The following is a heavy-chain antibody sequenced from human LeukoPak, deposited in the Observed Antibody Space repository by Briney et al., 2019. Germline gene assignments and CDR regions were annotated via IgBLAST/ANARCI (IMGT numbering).Heavy chain of an antibody. J-gene: IGHJ4*02. CDR1: GGSLSGYY. Sequence: SETLSLTCSVYGGSLSGYYWSWIRQPPGKGLEWIGEINHSGSTNYNPSLKSRVTISADTSKNQFSLKLDSVTAVDTAVYYCANSGLLRDPFNYWGQGTLVTVSS. D-gene: IGHD2/OR15-2a*01. V-gene: IGHV4-34*01. CDR2: INHSGST. CDR3: ANSGLLRDPFNY.